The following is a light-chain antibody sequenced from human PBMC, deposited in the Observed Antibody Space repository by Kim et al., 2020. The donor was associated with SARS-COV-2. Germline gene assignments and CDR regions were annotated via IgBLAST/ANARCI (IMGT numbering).Light chain of an antibody. V-gene: IGKV1-17*01. Sequence: DIQMTQSPYSLSASVGDRVTITCRASQDISDDLGWYQQKPGEAPQRLIYAASTLQSGVPSRFCGSGSGTEFTLTIRSLQPEDFATYFCLQINTYPPTFGGGTKVDIK. J-gene: IGKJ4*01. CDR2: AAS. CDR3: LQINTYPPT. CDR1: QDISDD.